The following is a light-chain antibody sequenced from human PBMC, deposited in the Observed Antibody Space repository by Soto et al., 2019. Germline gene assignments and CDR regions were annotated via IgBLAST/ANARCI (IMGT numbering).Light chain of an antibody. CDR1: NSDVGSYKY. J-gene: IGLJ3*02. Sequence: QSVLTQPASVSGSPGQSITVACTGTNSDVGSYKYVSWFQQHPGKAPKLIIYEVSIRPSGVSNRFSGSKSGNTASLTISGLQPEDEADYYCTSYTTSSTLVVFGGGTQLTVL. CDR2: EVS. V-gene: IGLV2-14*03. CDR3: TSYTTSSTLVV.